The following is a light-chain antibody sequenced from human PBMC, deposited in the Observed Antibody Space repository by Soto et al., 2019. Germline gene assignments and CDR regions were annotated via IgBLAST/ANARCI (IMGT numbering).Light chain of an antibody. J-gene: IGLJ1*01. CDR2: DDS. Sequence: QSALTQPASVSGSPGQSITISSTGTRSDVGGYNYVSWYQQHPGKAPKLMVSDDSNRPSGVSNRFSGSKSGNTASLTISGLQADDAAGYLCSSYTSSSTLYGFGTGTKLTVL. V-gene: IGLV2-14*01. CDR3: SSYTSSSTLYG. CDR1: RSDVGGYNY.